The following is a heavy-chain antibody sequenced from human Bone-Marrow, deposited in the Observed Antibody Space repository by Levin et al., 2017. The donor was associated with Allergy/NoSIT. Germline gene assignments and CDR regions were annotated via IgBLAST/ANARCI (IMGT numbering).Heavy chain of an antibody. D-gene: IGHD3-16*01. V-gene: IGHV1-69*01. CDR2: IIPVFGTT. J-gene: IGHJ6*02. CDR1: GITFNHYS. Sequence: KISCKASGITFNHYSFNWVRQAPGRGLEWMGGIIPVFGTTEYAQNFQGRVTISADESTSTVYMELRSLRPEDTAVYFCARDGGSVQISMGNYHYSGFDVWGQGTPVTVSS. CDR3: ARDGGSVQISMGNYHYSGFDV.